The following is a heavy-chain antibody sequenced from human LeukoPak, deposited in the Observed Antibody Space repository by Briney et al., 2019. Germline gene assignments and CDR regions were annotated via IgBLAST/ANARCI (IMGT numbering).Heavy chain of an antibody. J-gene: IGHJ4*02. D-gene: IGHD6-13*01. CDR3: AREAVSSSWESFDY. CDR2: ISAYNGNT. V-gene: IGHV1-18*04. CDR1: GYTFTGYY. Sequence: GASVKVSCKASGYTFTGYYMHWVRQAPGQGLEWMGWISAYNGNTNYAQKLQGRVTMTTDTSTSTAYMELRSLRSDDTAVYYCAREAVSSSWESFDYWGQGTLVTVSS.